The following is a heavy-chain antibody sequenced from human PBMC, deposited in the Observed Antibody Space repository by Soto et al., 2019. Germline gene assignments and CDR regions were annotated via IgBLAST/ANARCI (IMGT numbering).Heavy chain of an antibody. CDR3: AKRSPVSTYYFAY. V-gene: IGHV3-23*01. J-gene: IGHJ4*02. CDR2: ISGGGGTT. CDR1: GFSFSSYG. Sequence: EVQLLESGGDLVQPGGSLRLSCADSGFSFSSYGMSWVRQAPGKGLEWVSSISGGGGTTYYADSVKGRFTISRDNSKNTLYLQMNSLKVEDTAVYYCAKRSPVSTYYFAYGGQGTLVTVSS.